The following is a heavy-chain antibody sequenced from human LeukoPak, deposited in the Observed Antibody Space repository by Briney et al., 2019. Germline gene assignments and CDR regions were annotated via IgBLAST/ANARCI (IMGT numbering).Heavy chain of an antibody. D-gene: IGHD3-3*01. V-gene: IGHV4-4*02. CDR3: AREVDFFRPLDS. J-gene: IGHJ4*02. CDR1: CGFATSTNC. CDR2: VHLDGRT. Sequence: SETQSLTRGVYCGFATSTNCWTSVRQPPGKGLEWIGEVHLDGRTNYNPSLKSRLTMSVDLSANHISLKLTSVTAAGTPVYSCAREVDFFRPLDSSGQGTLVTVSS.